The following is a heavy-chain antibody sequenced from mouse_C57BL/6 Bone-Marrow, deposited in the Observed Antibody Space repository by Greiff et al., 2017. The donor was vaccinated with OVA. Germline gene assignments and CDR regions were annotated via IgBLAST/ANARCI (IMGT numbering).Heavy chain of an antibody. CDR3: ARLGGLRRDWYFDV. CDR2: IYPRSGNT. V-gene: IGHV1-81*01. D-gene: IGHD2-4*01. Sequence: QVQLQQSGAELARPGASVKLSCKASGYTFTSYGISWVKQRTGQGLEWIGEIYPRSGNTYYKEKFKGKATLTADKSSSTAYMELRSLTSEDSAVYFCARLGGLRRDWYFDVWGTGTTVTVSS. CDR1: GYTFTSYG. J-gene: IGHJ1*03.